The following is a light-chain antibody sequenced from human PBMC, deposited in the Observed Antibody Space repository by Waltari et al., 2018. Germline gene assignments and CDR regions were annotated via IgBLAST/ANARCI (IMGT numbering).Light chain of an antibody. CDR1: QSVLYSSNNKNY. CDR3: QQYYSHVRT. J-gene: IGKJ1*01. CDR2: WAS. V-gene: IGKV4-1*01. Sequence: DIVMTQSPDSLAVSLGERATINCKSSQSVLYSSNNKNYLAWYQQKPGQPPKLLIYWASTRESGVPDRFSGGGSGTEFTLTISSLQAEDVAVYYSQQYYSHVRTFGQGTKVEVK.